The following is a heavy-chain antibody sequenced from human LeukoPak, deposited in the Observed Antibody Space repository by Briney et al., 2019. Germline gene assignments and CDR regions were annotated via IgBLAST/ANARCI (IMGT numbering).Heavy chain of an antibody. J-gene: IGHJ4*02. CDR2: FDPEDGET. V-gene: IGHV1-24*01. CDR3: ATGATGFDY. Sequence: GGSLRLSCAASGFTFSDYGMHWVRQAPGKGLEWMGGFDPEDGETIYAQKFQGRVTMTEDTSTDTAYMELSSLRSEDTAVYYCATGATGFDYWGQGTLVTVSS. CDR1: GFTFSDYG.